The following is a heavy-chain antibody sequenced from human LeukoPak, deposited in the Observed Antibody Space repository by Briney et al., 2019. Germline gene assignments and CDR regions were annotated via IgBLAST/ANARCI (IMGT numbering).Heavy chain of an antibody. J-gene: IGHJ4*02. V-gene: IGHV4-34*01. CDR3: ARAYSSSSYFDY. CDR1: GGSFSGYY. CDR2: INHSGST. D-gene: IGHD6-6*01. Sequence: SETLSLTCAVNGGSFSGYYWSLIRQPPGKGLEWIGEINHSGSTNYNPSLKSRVTISVDTSKNQFSLKLSSVTAADTAVYYCARAYSSSSYFDYWGQGTLVTVSS.